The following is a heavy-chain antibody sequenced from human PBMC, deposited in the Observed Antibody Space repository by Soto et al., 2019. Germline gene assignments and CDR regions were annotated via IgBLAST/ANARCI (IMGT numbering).Heavy chain of an antibody. Sequence: SETLSLTCAVYGGSFSGYYWSWIRQPPGKGLEWIGEINHSGSTNYNPSLKSRVTISVDTSKNQFSLKLSSVTAADTAVYYCARGASSYWFDPWGQGTLVTVSS. CDR2: INHSGST. CDR3: ARGASSYWFDP. CDR1: GGSFSGYY. J-gene: IGHJ5*02. D-gene: IGHD2-2*01. V-gene: IGHV4-34*01.